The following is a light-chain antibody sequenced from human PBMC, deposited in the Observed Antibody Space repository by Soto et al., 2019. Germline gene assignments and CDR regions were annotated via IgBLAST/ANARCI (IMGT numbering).Light chain of an antibody. V-gene: IGLV1-51*01. CDR1: SSNIGNNY. CDR3: GTWDSSLSAGDVV. CDR2: DNN. J-gene: IGLJ2*01. Sequence: QSVLTQPPSVSAAPGQKVTISCSGSSSNIGNNYVSWYQQLPGTAPKLLIYDNNKRPSGIPDRFSGSKSGTSATLGITGLQTGDEADYYCGTWDSSLSAGDVVFGRGTQLTVL.